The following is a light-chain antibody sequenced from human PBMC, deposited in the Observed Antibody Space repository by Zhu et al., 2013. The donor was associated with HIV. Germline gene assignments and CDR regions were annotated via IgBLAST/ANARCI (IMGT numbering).Light chain of an antibody. CDR1: QSLRGH. CDR3: QQTYGTSPVS. CDR2: STF. Sequence: DIQMTQSPSSLSASVGDRVTITCRASQSLRGHLNWYQHKPGKAPKLLIYSTFSLQTGVPSRFSGGRSGADFTLTISSLHPDDFATYHCQQTYGTSPVSFGGGTKVEMK. V-gene: IGKV1-39*01. J-gene: IGKJ4*01.